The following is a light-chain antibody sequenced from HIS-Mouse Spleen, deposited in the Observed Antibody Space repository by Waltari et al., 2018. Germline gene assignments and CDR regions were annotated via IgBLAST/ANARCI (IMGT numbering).Light chain of an antibody. CDR2: DVS. V-gene: IGLV2-11*01. CDR3: CSYAGSWV. Sequence: QSALPQPRPVSASPGQSVTISCTGTSSDVGGYNYVSWCHQHPGKAPKLLIYDVSTRPSGGPDRFSGSKSGNPASLTISGLQAEDEADYYCCSYAGSWVFGGGTKLTVL. CDR1: SSDVGGYNY. J-gene: IGLJ3*02.